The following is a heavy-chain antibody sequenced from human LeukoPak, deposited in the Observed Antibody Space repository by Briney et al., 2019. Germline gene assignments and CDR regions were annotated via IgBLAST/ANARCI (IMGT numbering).Heavy chain of an antibody. Sequence: VASVKVSCKASGGTFSSYAISWVRQAPGQGLEWMGRIIPIFGTANYAQKFQGGVTITTDESTSTAYMELSSLRSEDTAVYYCATPRYSSSLPYYYMDVWGKGTTVTVSS. CDR2: IIPIFGTA. D-gene: IGHD6-6*01. J-gene: IGHJ6*03. V-gene: IGHV1-69*05. CDR3: ATPRYSSSLPYYYMDV. CDR1: GGTFSSYA.